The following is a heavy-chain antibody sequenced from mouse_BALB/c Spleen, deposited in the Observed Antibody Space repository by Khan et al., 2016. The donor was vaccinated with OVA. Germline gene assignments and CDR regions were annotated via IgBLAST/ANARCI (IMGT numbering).Heavy chain of an antibody. Sequence: VQLQESGPELKKPGETVRISCKASGYTFTTAGMQWVQKMPGKGLKWIGWINTHSGVPKYAEDFKGRFAFSLETSASTVYLQITNLKNKDTATYYWARGGAAYYRNDGGAMDYWGQGTSVTVSS. CDR3: ARGGAAYYRNDGGAMDY. V-gene: IGHV9-4*02. CDR2: INTHSGVP. CDR1: GYTFTTAG. J-gene: IGHJ4*01. D-gene: IGHD2-14*01.